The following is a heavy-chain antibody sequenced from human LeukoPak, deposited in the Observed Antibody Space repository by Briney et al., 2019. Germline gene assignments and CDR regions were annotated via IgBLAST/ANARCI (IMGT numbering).Heavy chain of an antibody. Sequence: KPSETLSLTCAVYGGSFSGYYWSWIRQPPGKGLEWIGEINHSGSTNYNPSLKSRVTISVDTSKNQFSLKLSSVTAADTAVYYCARRSTTTASGTNWFDPWGQGTLVTVSS. D-gene: IGHD4-17*01. J-gene: IGHJ5*02. CDR1: GGSFSGYY. V-gene: IGHV4-34*01. CDR2: INHSGST. CDR3: ARRSTTTASGTNWFDP.